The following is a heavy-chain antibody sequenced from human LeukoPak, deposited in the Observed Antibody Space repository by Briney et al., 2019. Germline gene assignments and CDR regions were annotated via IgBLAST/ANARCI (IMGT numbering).Heavy chain of an antibody. Sequence: SETLSLTCTVSGGSISSSSYYWGWIRQPPGKGLEWIGNLYYSESTYYNPSLKGRVTLSVDTSKNQFSLKLSSVTAADTAVYYCARDTAAAGTGFDYWGQGTLVTVSS. D-gene: IGHD6-13*01. CDR2: LYYSEST. CDR1: GGSISSSSYY. CDR3: ARDTAAAGTGFDY. V-gene: IGHV4-39*07. J-gene: IGHJ4*02.